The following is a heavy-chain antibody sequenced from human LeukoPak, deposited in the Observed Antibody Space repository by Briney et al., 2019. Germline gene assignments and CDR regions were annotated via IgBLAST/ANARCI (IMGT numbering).Heavy chain of an antibody. CDR1: GFTFSTYA. V-gene: IGHV3-23*01. D-gene: IGHD6-6*01. J-gene: IGHJ3*02. CDR3: AKSPYSGAARGAFDI. Sequence: PGGSLRLSCAASGFTFSTYAMNWVRQAPGKGLEWVSVISGSGGGTYYADSVKGRFTISRDESKNMLFLQMNSLRAEDTALYYCAKSPYSGAARGAFDIWGQGTMVTVSS. CDR2: ISGSGGGT.